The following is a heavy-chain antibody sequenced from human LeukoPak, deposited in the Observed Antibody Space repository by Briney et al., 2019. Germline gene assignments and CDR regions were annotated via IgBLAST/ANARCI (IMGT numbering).Heavy chain of an antibody. V-gene: IGHV3-23*01. Sequence: GGSLRLSCAASGFTFSSYAMSWVRQAPGKGLEWVSAISGSGGSTYYADSMKGRFTISRDNSKNTLYLQMNSLRAEDTAVYYCAKDGDFLTGYYYDRGFHDYWGQGTLVTGSS. J-gene: IGHJ4*02. CDR3: AKDGDFLTGYYYDRGFHDY. D-gene: IGHD3-9*01. CDR1: GFTFSSYA. CDR2: ISGSGGST.